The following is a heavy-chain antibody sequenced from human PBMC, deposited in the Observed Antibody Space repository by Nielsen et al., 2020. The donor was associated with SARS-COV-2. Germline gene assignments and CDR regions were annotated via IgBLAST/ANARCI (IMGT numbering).Heavy chain of an antibody. Sequence: GESLKISCAGSGFIFSKAWMSWVRQAPGKGLEWVGRFKGEADGGTRNYAAPVKGRFTISRDDSKNMVYLQMNSLKIEDTAVYYCFTASLTTMRNWGQGTLVTVSS. J-gene: IGHJ4*02. D-gene: IGHD4-17*01. CDR2: FKGEADGGTR. CDR3: FTASLTTMRN. V-gene: IGHV3-15*01. CDR1: GFIFSKAW.